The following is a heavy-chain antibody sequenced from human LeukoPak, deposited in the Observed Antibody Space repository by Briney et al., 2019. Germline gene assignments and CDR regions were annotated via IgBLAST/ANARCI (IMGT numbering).Heavy chain of an antibody. CDR2: ISYDGRKT. Sequence: GGSLRLSCTASGFTFGNYGMLWVRQAPGKGLEWLALISYDGRKTNYADSVKGRFTVSRDNSKNTLNLQMNNLRPEDTALYYCAKDGDHWGRGTLVTVSS. CDR3: AKDGDH. J-gene: IGHJ4*02. CDR1: GFTFGNYG. V-gene: IGHV3-30*18.